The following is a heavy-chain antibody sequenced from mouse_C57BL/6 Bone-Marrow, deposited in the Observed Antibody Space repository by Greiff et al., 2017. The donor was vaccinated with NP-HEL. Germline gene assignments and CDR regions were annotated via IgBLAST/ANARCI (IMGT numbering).Heavy chain of an antibody. J-gene: IGHJ2*01. V-gene: IGHV1-74*01. CDR3: ALITTVGAVDY. CDR1: GYTFTSYW. Sequence: QVQLQQPGAELVKPGASVKVSCKASGYTFTSYWMHWVKQRPGQGLEWIGRIHPSDSDTNYNQKFKGKATLTVEKSSSTSYMQLSSLTSEDSAVYYCALITTVGAVDYWGQGTTLTVSS. D-gene: IGHD1-1*01. CDR2: IHPSDSDT.